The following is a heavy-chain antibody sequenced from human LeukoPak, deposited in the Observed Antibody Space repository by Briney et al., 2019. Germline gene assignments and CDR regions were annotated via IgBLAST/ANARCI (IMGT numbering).Heavy chain of an antibody. Sequence: GASVKVSYKASGGTFSSYAISWVRQAPGQGLEWMGGIIPIFGTANYAQKFQGRVTITADESTSTAYMELSSLRSEDTAAYYCARGNYDILTGTPHYYYYMDVWGKGTTVTVSS. CDR2: IIPIFGTA. J-gene: IGHJ6*03. CDR1: GGTFSSYA. CDR3: ARGNYDILTGTPHYYYYMDV. V-gene: IGHV1-69*13. D-gene: IGHD3-9*01.